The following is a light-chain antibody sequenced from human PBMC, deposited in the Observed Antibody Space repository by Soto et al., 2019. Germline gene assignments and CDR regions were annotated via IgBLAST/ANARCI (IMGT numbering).Light chain of an antibody. CDR3: HSYDSSLSGYV. J-gene: IGLJ1*01. CDR2: GTT. Sequence: QPVLTQPPSVSGAPGQRVTISCTGSSSNIGAGYDVHWYQQLPGTPPKLLIYGTTNRPSGVPDRFSGSKSGTSASLAITGLQAEDEADYYCHSYDSSLSGYVFGTGTKVTVL. CDR1: SSNIGAGYD. V-gene: IGLV1-40*01.